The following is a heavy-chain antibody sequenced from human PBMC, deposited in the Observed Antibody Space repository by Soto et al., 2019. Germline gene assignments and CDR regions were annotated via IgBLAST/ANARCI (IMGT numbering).Heavy chain of an antibody. V-gene: IGHV3-23*01. J-gene: IGHJ4*02. Sequence: VGSLRLSCASFVFTFSSYAMSCVRQAPGKGLEWVSSISGSGGTSYYADSVKGRFTLSRDNSKNTMYLQMNSLRAEDTAVYYCVKGDYHYDVSGPTFEYWGQGTLVTVSS. CDR1: VFTFSSYA. CDR3: VKGDYHYDVSGPTFEY. CDR2: ISGSGGTS. D-gene: IGHD3-22*01.